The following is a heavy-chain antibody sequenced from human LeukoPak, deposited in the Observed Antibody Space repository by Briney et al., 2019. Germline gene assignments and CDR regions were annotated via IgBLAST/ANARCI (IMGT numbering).Heavy chain of an antibody. CDR3: AKEDYDGSGSYLGY. V-gene: IGHV3-48*01. CDR1: GFTFNNYN. CDR2: ITSTSSTI. D-gene: IGHD3-10*01. Sequence: GSLRLSCTASGFTFNNYNMNWVRQAPGKGLEWVSYITSTSSTIYYADSVKGRFTISRDNANNSLFLQMNSLRVEDTAVFTCAKEDYDGSGSYLGYWGQGTLVTVSS. J-gene: IGHJ4*02.